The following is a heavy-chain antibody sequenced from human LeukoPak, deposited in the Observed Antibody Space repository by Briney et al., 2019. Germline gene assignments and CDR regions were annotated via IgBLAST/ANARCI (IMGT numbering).Heavy chain of an antibody. J-gene: IGHJ4*02. Sequence: ASVKVSCTASGYTFTGYYMHWVRQAPGQGLEWMGRINPNSGGTNYAQKFQGRVTMTRDTSISTAYMELSRLRSDDTAVYYCARWLYGDYESPYFDYWGQGTLVTVSS. V-gene: IGHV1-2*06. D-gene: IGHD4-17*01. CDR3: ARWLYGDYESPYFDY. CDR2: INPNSGGT. CDR1: GYTFTGYY.